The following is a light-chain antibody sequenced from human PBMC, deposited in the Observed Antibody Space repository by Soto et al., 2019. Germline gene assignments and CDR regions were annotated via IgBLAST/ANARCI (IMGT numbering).Light chain of an antibody. Sequence: QTVVTQEPSFSVSPGGTVTLTCGLSSGSVSTSYYPSWYQQTPGQAPRTLIYGTNTRSSGVPDRFSGSILGNKAALTITGAQADDESDYYCVLYMGSGMRVFGGGTKLTVL. V-gene: IGLV8-61*01. CDR1: SGSVSTSYY. CDR3: VLYMGSGMRV. CDR2: GTN. J-gene: IGLJ2*01.